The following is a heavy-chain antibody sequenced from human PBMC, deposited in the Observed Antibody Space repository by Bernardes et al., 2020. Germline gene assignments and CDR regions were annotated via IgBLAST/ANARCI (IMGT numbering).Heavy chain of an antibody. Sequence: GGSLRLSCAASGFTFSSYAMHWVRQAPGKGLEWVAVISYDGSNKYYADSVKGRFTISRDNSKNTLYLQMNSLRAEDTAVYYCARGRGGSYYYGMDVWGQGTTVTVSS. CDR2: ISYDGSNK. CDR1: GFTFSSYA. D-gene: IGHD3-10*01. J-gene: IGHJ6*02. CDR3: ARGRGGSYYYGMDV. V-gene: IGHV3-30*01.